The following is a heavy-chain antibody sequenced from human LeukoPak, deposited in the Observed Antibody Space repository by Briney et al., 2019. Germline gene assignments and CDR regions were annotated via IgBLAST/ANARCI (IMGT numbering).Heavy chain of an antibody. Sequence: ASVKVSCKASGYTFTSYGISWVRQAPGQGLEWMGWISAYNGNTNYAQKLQGRVTMTTDASTSTAYMELRSPRSDNTAVYYCARVVPAANPFYYYYYGMDVWGQGTTVTVSS. CDR2: ISAYNGNT. CDR1: GYTFTSYG. J-gene: IGHJ6*02. V-gene: IGHV1-18*01. CDR3: ARVVPAANPFYYYYYGMDV. D-gene: IGHD2-2*01.